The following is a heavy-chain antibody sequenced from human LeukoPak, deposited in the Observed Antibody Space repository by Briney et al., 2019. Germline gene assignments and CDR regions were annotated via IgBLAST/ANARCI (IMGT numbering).Heavy chain of an antibody. CDR2: INLNSGGT. V-gene: IGHV1-2*02. CDR3: ARAGSIAARWFDP. J-gene: IGHJ5*02. CDR1: GYTFTGYY. Sequence: ASVKVSCKASGYTFTGYYMHWVRQAPGQGLEWMGWINLNSGGTNYAQKFQGRVTMTRDTSISTAYMEPSRLRSDDTAVYYCARAGSIAARWFDPWGQGTLVTVSS. D-gene: IGHD6-13*01.